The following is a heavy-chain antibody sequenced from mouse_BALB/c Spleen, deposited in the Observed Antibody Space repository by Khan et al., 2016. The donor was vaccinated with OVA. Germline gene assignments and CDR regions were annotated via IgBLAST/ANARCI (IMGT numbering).Heavy chain of an antibody. CDR1: GFTFSTYG. D-gene: IGHD1-1*01. CDR3: ARHWVGIMDY. V-gene: IGHV5-6*01. CDR2: ISSAGTFT. Sequence: EVELVESGGDLVKPGGSLKLSCAASGFTFSTYGMSWVRQTPATRLAWVATISSAGTFTYYPDRVKGRFTISRDNAKTTLYLQVNSLSSEATAMYYCARHWVGIMDYWGQGTSLTVSS. J-gene: IGHJ4*01.